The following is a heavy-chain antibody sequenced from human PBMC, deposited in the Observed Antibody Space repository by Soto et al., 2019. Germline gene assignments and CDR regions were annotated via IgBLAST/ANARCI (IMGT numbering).Heavy chain of an antibody. CDR2: SSGYNGNT. CDR3: ARDLAAEYFDY. D-gene: IGHD6-13*01. CDR1: GYTFISYG. Sequence: ASVKVSCKASGYTFISYGISWARQAPGQGLEWLGWSSGYNGNTNYAQKFQGRVTMTTDTSSGTAYMELRSLRSDDTAVYYCARDLAAEYFDYWGPGTLVTVSS. J-gene: IGHJ4*02. V-gene: IGHV1-18*01.